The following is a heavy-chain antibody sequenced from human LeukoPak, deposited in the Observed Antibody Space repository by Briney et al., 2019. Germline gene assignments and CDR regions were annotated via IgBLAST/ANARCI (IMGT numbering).Heavy chain of an antibody. CDR1: GFTFSSYC. Sequence: PGGSLSLSCDAYGFTFSSYCMSSVRLAPGKWLGWVLGINSGDMTYYANSVQGRFTISRDNSKNTLYLQMKSLRAEDTAVYYCAKLGRQEVYNYYVGVWGKGTTVAVS. D-gene: IGHD3-10*01. CDR3: AKLGRQEVYNYYVGV. V-gene: IGHV3-23*01. J-gene: IGHJ6*03. CDR2: INSGDMT.